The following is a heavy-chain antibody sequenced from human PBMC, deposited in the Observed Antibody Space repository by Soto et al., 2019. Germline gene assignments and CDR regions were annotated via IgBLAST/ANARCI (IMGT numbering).Heavy chain of an antibody. Sequence: ASVKVSCKASGYTFTGYYMHWVRQAPGQGLEWMGWISPNSGGTNYAQKFQGRVTMTRDTSISTAYMELSRLRSDDTAVYYCAEGYCSGGSCPAMGYYYGMDVWGQGTTVTVSS. D-gene: IGHD2-15*01. V-gene: IGHV1-2*02. CDR1: GYTFTGYY. CDR3: AEGYCSGGSCPAMGYYYGMDV. J-gene: IGHJ6*02. CDR2: ISPNSGGT.